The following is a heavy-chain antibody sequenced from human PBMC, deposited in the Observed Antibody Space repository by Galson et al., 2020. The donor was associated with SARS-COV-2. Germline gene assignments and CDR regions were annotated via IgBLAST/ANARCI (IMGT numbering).Heavy chain of an antibody. CDR2: VHYTGNT. Sequence: ASETLSLTCNVSGDSMSNYYWVWIRQPPGKRLEWIGYVHYTGNTNYNPSLKSRVTVSIATSESQFSLNLSSVTAADTAMYYCARNRHDFGDYFDYWGQGLFVTISS. D-gene: IGHD4-17*01. V-gene: IGHV4-59*01. CDR1: GDSMSNYY. CDR3: ARNRHDFGDYFDY. J-gene: IGHJ4*02.